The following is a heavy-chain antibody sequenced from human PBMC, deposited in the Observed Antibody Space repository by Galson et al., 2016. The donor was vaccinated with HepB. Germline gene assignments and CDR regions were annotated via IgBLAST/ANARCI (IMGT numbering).Heavy chain of an antibody. J-gene: IGHJ5*02. CDR3: VRDSQINWFYL. Sequence: SETLSLTCSVSGDSISGSAYYWGWIRQPPGKGLEWIGTISYTGGTSYNPSLKSRVAISVDTTKNHFSLELTSVTAADTAGYFCVRDSQINWFYLWGQGTRVTVSS. V-gene: IGHV4-39*02. CDR1: GDSISGSAYY. CDR2: ISYTGGT.